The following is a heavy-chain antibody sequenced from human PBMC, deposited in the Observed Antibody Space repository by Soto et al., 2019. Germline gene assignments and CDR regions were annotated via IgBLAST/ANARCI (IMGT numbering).Heavy chain of an antibody. CDR1: GFSLTTSGVS. D-gene: IGHD3-3*01. Sequence: QITLKESGPTLVKPTQTLTLTCTFSGFSLTTSGVSVGGIRQPPGKALEWLALISWNDDRRYSPSLKSRLTITKDTSRNQVVLIMTNMDPVDTATYYCAHGGGWRGYYRHWYFDLWGRGTLVTVSS. CDR2: ISWNDDR. V-gene: IGHV2-5*01. J-gene: IGHJ2*01. CDR3: AHGGGWRGYYRHWYFDL.